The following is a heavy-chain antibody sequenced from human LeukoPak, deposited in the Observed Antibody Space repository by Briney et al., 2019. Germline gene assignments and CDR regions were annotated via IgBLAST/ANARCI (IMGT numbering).Heavy chain of an antibody. V-gene: IGHV3-21*01. J-gene: IGHJ4*02. Sequence: PGGSLRLSCAASGFTFSSYSMNWVRQAPGKGLEWVSSISSSSSYIYYADSVKGRFTISRDNAKNSLYLQMNSLRAEDTAVYYCARAIRGDSYGTDLDYWGQGTLVSVSS. CDR2: ISSSSSYI. CDR3: ARAIRGDSYGTDLDY. D-gene: IGHD5-18*01. CDR1: GFTFSSYS.